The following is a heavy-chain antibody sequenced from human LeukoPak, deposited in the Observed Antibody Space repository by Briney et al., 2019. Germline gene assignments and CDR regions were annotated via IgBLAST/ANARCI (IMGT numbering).Heavy chain of an antibody. D-gene: IGHD1-26*01. CDR1: GFTFSSYG. Sequence: PGRSLRLSCAASGFTFSSYGMHWVRQAPGKGLEWVAVISYDGSNKYYADSVKGRFTISRDNSKNTLCLQMNSLRAEDTAVYYCAKGGIVGAHFDYWGQGTLVTVSS. V-gene: IGHV3-30*18. CDR2: ISYDGSNK. J-gene: IGHJ4*02. CDR3: AKGGIVGAHFDY.